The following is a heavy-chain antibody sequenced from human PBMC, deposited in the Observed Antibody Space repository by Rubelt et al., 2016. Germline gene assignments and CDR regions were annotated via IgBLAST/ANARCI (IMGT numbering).Heavy chain of an antibody. CDR2: IRYDGSNK. V-gene: IGHV3-30*02. D-gene: IGHD3-10*01. CDR3: AIETYNSGSYYNYLEY. J-gene: IGHJ4*02. CDR1: GFTFSSYG. Sequence: VQLVESGGGVVQPGGSLRLSCAASGFTFSSYGMHWVRQAPGKGLEWVTFIRYDGSNKYYADCVKGRFTISRDNAKNSLYLQMNSLRAEDTAVYYCAIETYNSGSYYNYLEYWGQGTLVTVSS.